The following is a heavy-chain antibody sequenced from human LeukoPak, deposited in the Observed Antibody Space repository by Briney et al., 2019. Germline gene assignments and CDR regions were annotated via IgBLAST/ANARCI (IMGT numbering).Heavy chain of an antibody. CDR1: GASISSYY. CDR2: IYYSGST. D-gene: IGHD6-6*01. V-gene: IGHV4-59*08. J-gene: IGHJ5*02. Sequence: AETLSLTCTVSGASISSYYWSWIRQPPGEGLEWIGYIYYSGSTNYNPSLKSRFTISVDTSTNQFSLKLSSGTAAYTAVYYGARHLSLGQLVSMGWFDPWGQGTLVTVSS. CDR3: ARHLSLGQLVSMGWFDP.